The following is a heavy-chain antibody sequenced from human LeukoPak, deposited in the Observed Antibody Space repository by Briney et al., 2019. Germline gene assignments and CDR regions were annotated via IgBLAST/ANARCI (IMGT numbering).Heavy chain of an antibody. CDR2: ISYDGSNK. V-gene: IGHV3-30-3*01. D-gene: IGHD3-10*01. CDR3: ARVGLLWGDYYYGMDV. Sequence: GGSLRLSCAASGFTFSSYAMHWVRQAPGKGLEWVAVISYDGSNKYYADSVKGRFTISRDNSKNTLYLQMNSLRAEDTAVYYCARVGLLWGDYYYGMDVWGQGTTVTVSS. CDR1: GFTFSSYA. J-gene: IGHJ6*02.